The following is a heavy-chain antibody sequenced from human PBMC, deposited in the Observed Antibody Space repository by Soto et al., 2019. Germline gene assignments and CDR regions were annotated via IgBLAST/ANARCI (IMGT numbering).Heavy chain of an antibody. J-gene: IGHJ4*02. D-gene: IGHD3-10*01. CDR1: GFSFSSSG. CDR3: ARDPSYYGSGSYYYFDH. V-gene: IGHV3-30*03. Sequence: GGSLRLSCAASGFSFSSSGMHWVRQAPGKGLEWVGFISYDGSKKYYGDSVKGRFIISRDNSKKTVYVQMNSLRAEDTAVYYCARDPSYYGSGSYYYFDHWGQGTPVTVSS. CDR2: ISYDGSKK.